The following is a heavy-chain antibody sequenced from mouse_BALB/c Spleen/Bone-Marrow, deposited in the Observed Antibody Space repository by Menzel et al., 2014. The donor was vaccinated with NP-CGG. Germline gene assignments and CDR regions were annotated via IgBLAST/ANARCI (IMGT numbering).Heavy chain of an antibody. CDR2: IIPFNGGT. Sequence: VQLKDSGPELVRPGASVKMSCKASGYTFTDYVIHWVKQKPGQGLEWIGYIIPFNGGTKYNEKFKGKATLTSDKSSTTTYMELSSLTSEDSAVYFCARWDYGTRFYFDYWGQGTTLTVSS. CDR3: ARWDYGTRFYFDY. CDR1: GYTFTDYV. D-gene: IGHD1-1*01. V-gene: IGHV1-14*01. J-gene: IGHJ2*01.